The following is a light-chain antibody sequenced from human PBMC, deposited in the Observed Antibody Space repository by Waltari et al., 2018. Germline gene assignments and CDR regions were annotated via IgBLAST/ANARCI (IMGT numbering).Light chain of an antibody. V-gene: IGLV2-14*03. Sequence: QSALTQPPSGSGSPGHSLTIHCTGTSRSVCGFNDLSWYQHTPGKAPKLIIYDVSKRPSGVSNRFSGSKSGNTASLTISGLQAEDEADYYCSSYTSSSTYVFGTGTKVTVL. CDR2: DVS. CDR1: SRSVCGFND. CDR3: SSYTSSSTYV. J-gene: IGLJ1*01.